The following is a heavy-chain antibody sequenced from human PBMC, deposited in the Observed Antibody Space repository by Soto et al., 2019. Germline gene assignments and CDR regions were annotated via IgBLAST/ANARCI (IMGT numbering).Heavy chain of an antibody. D-gene: IGHD1-7*01. V-gene: IGHV3-23*01. CDR1: GFTFSSYA. Sequence: QLLESGGGLVQPGGSLRLSCAASGFTFSSYAMSWVRQAPGKGLEWVSAISGSGGSTYYADSVKGRFTISRDNSKNTLYLQMNSLRAEDTAVYYCAKDLTGTTPKWGWFDPWGQGTLVTVSS. J-gene: IGHJ5*02. CDR3: AKDLTGTTPKWGWFDP. CDR2: ISGSGGST.